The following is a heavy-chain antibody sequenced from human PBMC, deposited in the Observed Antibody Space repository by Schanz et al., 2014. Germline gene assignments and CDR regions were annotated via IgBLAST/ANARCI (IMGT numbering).Heavy chain of an antibody. CDR1: GFTFSAYG. CDR2: IWFDGNNK. D-gene: IGHD4-17*01. CDR3: AKDSHRDYGGKPQTFDI. V-gene: IGHV3-33*06. J-gene: IGHJ3*02. Sequence: QVQLVESGGGVVQPGRSLRLSCAASGFTFSAYGMHWVRQAPGKGLEWVAVIWFDGNNKFYADSVKGRFTISRDNSKNTLYLHMSSLRAEDTALYYCAKDSHRDYGGKPQTFDIWGQGTMVTVSS.